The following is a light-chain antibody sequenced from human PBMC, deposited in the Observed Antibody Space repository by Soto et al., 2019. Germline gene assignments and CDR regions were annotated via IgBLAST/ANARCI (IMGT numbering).Light chain of an antibody. CDR1: QGVSSY. Sequence: EIVLTQSPSTLSLSPVERSTLSCRASQGVSSYLAWYQQKPGQAPRLLIYDASNRATGIPARFSGSGSGTDFTLTISGLEPEDSAVYYCQQRSGWPITFGQGTRLEIK. CDR2: DAS. J-gene: IGKJ5*01. V-gene: IGKV3-11*01. CDR3: QQRSGWPIT.